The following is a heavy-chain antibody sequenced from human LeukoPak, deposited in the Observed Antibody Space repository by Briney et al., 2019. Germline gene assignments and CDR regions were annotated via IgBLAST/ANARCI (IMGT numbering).Heavy chain of an antibody. CDR1: GGXISSYY. CDR3: AREHSYSSGWYWGF. V-gene: IGHV4-59*01. J-gene: IGHJ4*02. D-gene: IGHD6-19*01. Sequence: SETLSLTCTVSGGXISSYYWSWLRQPPGKGLEWIGFMYYSGSTNYNPSLKSRVTISLDTSKNQFSLKLSSVTATDTAVSYCAREHSYSSGWYWGFWGQGTLVTVSS. CDR2: MYYSGST.